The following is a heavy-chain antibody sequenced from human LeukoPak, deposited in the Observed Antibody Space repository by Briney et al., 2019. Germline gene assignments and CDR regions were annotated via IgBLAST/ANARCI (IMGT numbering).Heavy chain of an antibody. CDR2: ISCDGSNK. CDR1: GFTFSSYA. D-gene: IGHD2-2*01. Sequence: GGSLRLSCAASGFTFSSYAMHWVRQAPGKGLEWVAVISCDGSNKYYADSVKGRFTISRDNSKNTLYLQMNSLRAEDTAVYYCARSGYCSSTSCYWGTWFDPWGQGTLVTVSS. CDR3: ARSGYCSSTSCYWGTWFDP. V-gene: IGHV3-30-3*01. J-gene: IGHJ5*02.